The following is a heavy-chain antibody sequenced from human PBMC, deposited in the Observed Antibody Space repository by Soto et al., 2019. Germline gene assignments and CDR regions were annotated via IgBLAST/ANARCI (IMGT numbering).Heavy chain of an antibody. CDR3: ARDAIESNYYDSSGYYPHAEYFQH. Sequence: TGGSLRLSCAASGVTVSSNYAMSWVRQAPGKGLEWVSSIGNKGDYIYHADSVKGRFTISRDNSKNTLYLQMNSLRAEDTAVYYCARDAIESNYYDSSGYYPHAEYFQHWGQGTLVTVSS. CDR2: IGNKGDYI. D-gene: IGHD3-22*01. CDR1: GVTVSSNYA. J-gene: IGHJ1*01. V-gene: IGHV3-23*01.